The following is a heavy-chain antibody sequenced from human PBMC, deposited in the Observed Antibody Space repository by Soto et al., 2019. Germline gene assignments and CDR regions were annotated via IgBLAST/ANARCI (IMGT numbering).Heavy chain of an antibody. J-gene: IGHJ6*02. Sequence: SETLSLTCTVSGVSISSSSYYWGWIRQPPGKGLEWIGSIYYSGSTYYNPSLKSRVTISVDTSKNQFSLKLSSVTAADTAVYYCARIGYDFWSGYYYYYYGMDVWGQGTTVTVSS. D-gene: IGHD3-3*01. V-gene: IGHV4-39*01. CDR1: GVSISSSSYY. CDR2: IYYSGST. CDR3: ARIGYDFWSGYYYYYYGMDV.